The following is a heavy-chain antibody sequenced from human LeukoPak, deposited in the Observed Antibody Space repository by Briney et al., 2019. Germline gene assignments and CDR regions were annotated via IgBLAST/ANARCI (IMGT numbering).Heavy chain of an antibody. CDR1: GFTFSSYW. CDR3: ARVGGGSAPPYYYYYYMDV. J-gene: IGHJ6*03. CDR2: IKQDGSEK. D-gene: IGHD1-26*01. Sequence: GGSLRLSCAASGFTFSSYWMSWVRQAPGKGLEWVANIKQDGSEKYYVDSVKGRFTISRDNAKNSLYLQMNSLRAEDTAVYYCARVGGGSAPPYYYYYYMDVWGKGTTVTVSS. V-gene: IGHV3-7*01.